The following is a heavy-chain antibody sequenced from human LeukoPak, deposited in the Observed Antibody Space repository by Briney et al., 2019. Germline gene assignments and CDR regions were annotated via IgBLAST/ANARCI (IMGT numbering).Heavy chain of an antibody. J-gene: IGHJ3*02. CDR2: ISWNGGRR. CDR1: GFTFDDYA. CDR3: AKGFWPDRSTWYGAFDM. V-gene: IGHV3-9*01. Sequence: GGSLRLSCAASGFTFDDYAMHWVRHAPGKGLEWVSAISWNGGRRGYADFVKGRFTISRDNAKNSLYLQMNSLRAEDTALYYCAKGFWPDRSTWYGAFDMWGQGTMVTVSS. D-gene: IGHD3-10*01.